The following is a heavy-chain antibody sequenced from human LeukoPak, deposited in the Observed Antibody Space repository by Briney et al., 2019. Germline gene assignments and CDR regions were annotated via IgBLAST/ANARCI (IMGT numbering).Heavy chain of an antibody. J-gene: IGHJ4*02. V-gene: IGHV4-39*07. CDR1: GGSVSSGSYY. Sequence: PSETLSLTCTVSGGSVSSGSYYWSWIRQPPGKGLEWIGEINHSGTTNYNPSLKSRVTISVDTSKNQFSLKLTSVTAADTAVYYCARGGLANYFDYWGQGTLVPVSS. CDR2: INHSGTT. D-gene: IGHD3/OR15-3a*01. CDR3: ARGGLANYFDY.